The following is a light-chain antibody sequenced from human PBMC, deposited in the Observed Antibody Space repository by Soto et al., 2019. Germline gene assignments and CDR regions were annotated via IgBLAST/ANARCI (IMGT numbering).Light chain of an antibody. Sequence: EIVMRQSPATLSVSPGERATLSCRASQSVSSNLAWYQQKPVQAPRLLIYGASTRATGIPARSSGSGSGTEFTLTISSLPSEDFAVYYCQQYNNWPRTFGQGTKVDI. CDR3: QQYNNWPRT. J-gene: IGKJ1*01. CDR2: GAS. V-gene: IGKV3-15*01. CDR1: QSVSSN.